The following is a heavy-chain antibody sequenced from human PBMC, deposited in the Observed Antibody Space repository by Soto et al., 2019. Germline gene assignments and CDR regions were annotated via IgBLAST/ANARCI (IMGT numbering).Heavy chain of an antibody. Sequence: GVPLRLSSKASGFTFGDYAMSWLRQAPGKGLEWVGFIRSKAYGGTTEYAASVKGRFTISRDDSKSIAYLQMNSLKTEDTAVYYCTRVGLYGNAVAGTFFDYWGQGTLVTVSS. V-gene: IGHV3-49*03. CDR1: GFTFGDYA. CDR3: TRVGLYGNAVAGTFFDY. CDR2: IRSKAYGGTT. J-gene: IGHJ4*02. D-gene: IGHD6-19*01.